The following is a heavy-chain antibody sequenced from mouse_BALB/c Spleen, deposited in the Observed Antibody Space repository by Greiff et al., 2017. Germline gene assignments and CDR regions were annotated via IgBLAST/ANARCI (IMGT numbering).Heavy chain of an antibody. CDR3: ARGSFYYGYGGYYAMDY. Sequence: DVMLVESGGGLVKPGGSLKLSCAASGFTFSDYYMYWVRQTPEKRLEWVATISDGGSYTYYPDSVKGRFTISRDNAKNNLYLQMSSLKSEDTAMYYCARGSFYYGYGGYYAMDYWGQGTSVTVSS. D-gene: IGHD1-2*01. J-gene: IGHJ4*01. V-gene: IGHV5-4*02. CDR2: ISDGGSYT. CDR1: GFTFSDYY.